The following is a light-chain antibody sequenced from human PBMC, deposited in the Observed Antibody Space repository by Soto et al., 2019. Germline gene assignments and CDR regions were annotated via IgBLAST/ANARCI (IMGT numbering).Light chain of an antibody. V-gene: IGKV1-27*01. CDR3: QKYNRAPTT. Sequence: DIQMTQSPSSLSASVGDRVTITCRASQDISNYLAWYQQKPGEVPKLLIYAASTFQKGVQSRFSGGGAGTLFTLTVSSLQPDDVAAYYCQKYNRAPTTVGRGTRLELK. CDR1: QDISNY. J-gene: IGKJ2*01. CDR2: AAS.